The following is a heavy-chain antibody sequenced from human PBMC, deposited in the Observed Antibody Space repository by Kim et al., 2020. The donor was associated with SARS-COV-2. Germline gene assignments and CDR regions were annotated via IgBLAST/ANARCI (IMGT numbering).Heavy chain of an antibody. V-gene: IGHV3-43*01. CDR1: GFTFDDYT. CDR3: AKDIGGHSSSWSAYYYYYDGMEV. D-gene: IGHD6-13*01. Sequence: GGSLRLSCAASGFTFDDYTMHWVRQAPGKGLEWVSLISWDGGSTYYADSVKGRFTISRDNSKNSLYLPMNSLRTEDTALYYCAKDIGGHSSSWSAYYYYYDGMEVRGQGTAVTDAS. J-gene: IGHJ6*02. CDR2: ISWDGGST.